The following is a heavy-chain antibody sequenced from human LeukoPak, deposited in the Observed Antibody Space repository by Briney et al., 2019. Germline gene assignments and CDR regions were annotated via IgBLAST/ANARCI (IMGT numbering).Heavy chain of an antibody. CDR2: FDPEDGET. V-gene: IGHV1-24*01. Sequence: VASVKVSCKVSGYALTELSMHWVRQAPGKGLEWMGGFDPEDGETIYAQKFQGRVTMTEDTSTDTAYMELSSLRSEDTAVYYCARVPYYDFWSGSNYYYGMDVWGQGTTVTVSS. D-gene: IGHD3-3*01. CDR1: GYALTELS. CDR3: ARVPYYDFWSGSNYYYGMDV. J-gene: IGHJ6*02.